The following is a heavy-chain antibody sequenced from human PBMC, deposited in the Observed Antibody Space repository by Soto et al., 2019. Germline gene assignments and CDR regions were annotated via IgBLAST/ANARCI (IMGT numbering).Heavy chain of an antibody. CDR1: GVSISSGGYY. V-gene: IGHV4-31*03. J-gene: IGHJ4*02. CDR3: AREYYYDSSGFDY. D-gene: IGHD3-22*01. CDR2: IYYSGST. Sequence: QVQLQESGPGLVKPSQTLSLTCTVSGVSISSGGYYWTWIRQHPQTGLEWIGHIYYSGSTYYNPSLKSRVTVSVDTSKNQFSLKLSSVTAADTAVYYCAREYYYDSSGFDYWGQGTLVTVSS.